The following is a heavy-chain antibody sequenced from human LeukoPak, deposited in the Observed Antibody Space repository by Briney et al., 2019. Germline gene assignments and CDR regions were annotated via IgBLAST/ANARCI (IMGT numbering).Heavy chain of an antibody. D-gene: IGHD1-26*01. V-gene: IGHV4-61*02. J-gene: IGHJ4*02. CDR1: GVSISSGSYY. CDR2: IYTSGST. CDR3: ARVGRGGPFDY. Sequence: SQTLSLTCTVSGVSISSGSYYWSWIRQPAGKGLEWIGRIYTSGSTNYNPSLKSRVTMSVATSKNQFSLNLSSVTAADTAVYYCARVGRGGPFDYWGQGTLVTVS.